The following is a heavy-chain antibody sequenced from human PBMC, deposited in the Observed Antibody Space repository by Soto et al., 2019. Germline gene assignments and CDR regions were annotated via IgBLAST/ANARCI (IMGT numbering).Heavy chain of an antibody. V-gene: IGHV3-73*01. CDR1: GFTFSDSA. CDR2: IRSKANSYAT. J-gene: IGHJ6*02. Sequence: PGGSLRLSCAASGFTFSDSAIHWVRQTSGKGLEWLGHIRSKANSYATECGDSMKGRLTIPRDDSKNTAYLQLNSLRNGDTALYLCSTKVDGATSRPSHFYGLSFWGHGTTVTVSS. D-gene: IGHD2-8*01. CDR3: STKVDGATSRPSHFYGLSF.